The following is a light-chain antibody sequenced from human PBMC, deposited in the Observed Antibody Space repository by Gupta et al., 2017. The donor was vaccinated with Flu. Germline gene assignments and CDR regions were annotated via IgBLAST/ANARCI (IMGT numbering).Light chain of an antibody. Sequence: HSVLTPPPSASGTPGPRVTISCSGSTSNIGTYTVTWYQHLQGTATKLLIYNINQPPSGVPERFSGSKCGTSASLTISGLQSEDEADYYCPAWDDSRNGRVFGGGTKLTVL. CDR2: NIN. V-gene: IGLV1-44*01. J-gene: IGLJ3*02. CDR3: PAWDDSRNGRV. CDR1: TSNIGTYT.